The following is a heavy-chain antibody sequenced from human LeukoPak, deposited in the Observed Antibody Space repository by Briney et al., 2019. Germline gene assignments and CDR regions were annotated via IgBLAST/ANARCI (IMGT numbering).Heavy chain of an antibody. CDR2: MNPNSANT. CDR3: AMYDSSGYRHFHH. CDR1: GYTFTNYD. D-gene: IGHD3-22*01. Sequence: GASVKVSCKASGYTFTNYDINWVRQATGQGLEWLGWMNPNSANTGYAQKFRGRVTMTRNTSISTAYMDLSSLRYEDTAVYYCAMYDSSGYRHFHHWGQGTLVTFSS. J-gene: IGHJ1*01. V-gene: IGHV1-8*01.